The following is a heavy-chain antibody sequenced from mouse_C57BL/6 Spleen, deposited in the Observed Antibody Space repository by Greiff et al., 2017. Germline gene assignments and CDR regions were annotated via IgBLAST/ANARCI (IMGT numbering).Heavy chain of an antibody. V-gene: IGHV1-81*01. J-gene: IGHJ4*01. Sequence: QVQLQQSGAELARPGASVKLSCKASGYTFTSYGISWVKQRTGQGLEWIGEIYPRSGNTYYNEKFKGKATLTADKSSSTAYMELRSRTSEDSAVYFCANYGSSYYYAMDYWGQGTSVTVSS. CDR2: IYPRSGNT. D-gene: IGHD1-1*01. CDR3: ANYGSSYYYAMDY. CDR1: GYTFTSYG.